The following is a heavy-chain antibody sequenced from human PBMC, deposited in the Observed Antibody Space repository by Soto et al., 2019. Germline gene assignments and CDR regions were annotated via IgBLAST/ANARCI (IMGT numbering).Heavy chain of an antibody. CDR3: ARAGGSYRPNDAFDI. D-gene: IGHD3-16*02. Sequence: SETLSLTCTVSGGSISSYYWSWIRQPPGKGLEWIGYIYYSGSTNYNPSLKSRVTISVDTSKNQFSLKLSSVTAADTAVYYCARAGGSYRPNDAFDIWGQGTMVTVSS. CDR1: GGSISSYY. CDR2: IYYSGST. J-gene: IGHJ3*02. V-gene: IGHV4-59*08.